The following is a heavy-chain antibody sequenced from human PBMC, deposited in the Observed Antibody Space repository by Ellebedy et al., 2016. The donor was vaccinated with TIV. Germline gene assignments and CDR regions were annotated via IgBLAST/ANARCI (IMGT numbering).Heavy chain of an antibody. CDR2: INSSSDYT. CDR3: ARGGMPPLNWLDP. Sequence: PGGSLRLSCAASGFRFSDYYMSRIRQAPGKGLEWVSYINSSSDYTNYADSVEGRFTISRDNADNSLYLQMNSLRADDTAVYYCARGGMPPLNWLDPWGQGTPVTVSS. D-gene: IGHD2-2*01. V-gene: IGHV3-11*06. J-gene: IGHJ5*02. CDR1: GFRFSDYY.